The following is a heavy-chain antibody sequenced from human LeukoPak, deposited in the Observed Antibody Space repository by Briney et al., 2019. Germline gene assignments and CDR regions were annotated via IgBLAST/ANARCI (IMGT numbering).Heavy chain of an antibody. CDR1: RFTFSSYA. Sequence: SGGSLRLSCAASRFTFSSYAMSWVRQAPGKGLEWVSAISGSGSSTYYTDSVKGRFTISRDNSKNTLYLQMNSLRAEDTAVYYCAKNGPKYSSSCADYWGQGTLVTVSS. D-gene: IGHD6-13*01. CDR2: ISGSGSST. CDR3: AKNGPKYSSSCADY. J-gene: IGHJ4*02. V-gene: IGHV3-23*01.